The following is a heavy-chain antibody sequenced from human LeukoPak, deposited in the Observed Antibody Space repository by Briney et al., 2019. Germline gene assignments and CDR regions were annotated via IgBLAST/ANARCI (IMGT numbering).Heavy chain of an antibody. CDR2: IYTSGST. CDR3: ARGAYDTLKLDY. D-gene: IGHD3-22*01. J-gene: IGHJ4*02. CDR1: GGSISCYY. V-gene: IGHV4-4*07. Sequence: SETLSLTCTVSGGSISCYYWSWIRQPAGKGLEWIGRIYTSGSTNYNPSLKSRVTMSVDTSKNQFSLKLSSVTAADTAVYYCARGAYDTLKLDYWGQGTLVTVSS.